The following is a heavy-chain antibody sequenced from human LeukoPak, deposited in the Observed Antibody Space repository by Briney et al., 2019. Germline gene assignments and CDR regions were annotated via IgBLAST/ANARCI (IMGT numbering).Heavy chain of an antibody. V-gene: IGHV1-69*06. D-gene: IGHD3-10*01. CDR1: GGTFSSYA. J-gene: IGHJ5*02. CDR2: IIPIFGTA. Sequence: SVKVSCKASGGTFSSYAISWVRQAPGQGLEWMGRIIPIFGTANYAQKFQGRVTITADKSTSTAYMELSSLRSEDTAVYYCALRSMLWFGASGVWFDPWGQGTLVTVSS. CDR3: ALRSMLWFGASGVWFDP.